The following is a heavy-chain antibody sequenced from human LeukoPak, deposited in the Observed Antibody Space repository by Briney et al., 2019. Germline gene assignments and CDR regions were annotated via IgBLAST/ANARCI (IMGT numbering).Heavy chain of an antibody. CDR1: GYSISSGYY. Sequence: SETLSLTCTVSGYSISSGYYWGWIRQPPGKGLEWIGSIYHSGSTYYNPSLKSRVTISVDTSKNQFSLKLSSVTAADTAVYYCARDLIAVENWFDPWGQGTLVTVSS. CDR2: IYHSGST. CDR3: ARDLIAVENWFDP. V-gene: IGHV4-38-2*02. D-gene: IGHD6-19*01. J-gene: IGHJ5*02.